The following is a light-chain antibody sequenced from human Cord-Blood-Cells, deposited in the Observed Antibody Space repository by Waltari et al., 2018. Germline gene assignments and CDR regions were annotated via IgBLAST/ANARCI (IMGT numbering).Light chain of an antibody. CDR1: SSDVGSYNL. Sequence: QSALTQPASVSGSPGQSITISCTGTSSDVGSYNLVSWYQQHPGKAPKLMIYEGSNRPAGVSNRFSGCKSGNTASLTIFVLQAEDEADYYCCSYAGSSTDWVFGGGTKLTVL. CDR3: CSYAGSSTDWV. J-gene: IGLJ3*02. CDR2: EGS. V-gene: IGLV2-23*01.